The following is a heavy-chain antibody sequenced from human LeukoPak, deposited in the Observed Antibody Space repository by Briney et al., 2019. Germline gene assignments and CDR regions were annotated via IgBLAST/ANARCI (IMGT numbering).Heavy chain of an antibody. CDR1: GYSFTTYW. CDR3: ARNYYYMDV. J-gene: IGHJ6*03. Sequence: GESLKISCKGSGYSFTTYWIGWVRQVPGKGPEWMGIIFPDDSDTRYSPSFQGQVTISADKSISTAYLQWSSLKASDTAMYYCARNYYYMDVWGKGTTVTVSS. V-gene: IGHV5-51*01. CDR2: IFPDDSDT.